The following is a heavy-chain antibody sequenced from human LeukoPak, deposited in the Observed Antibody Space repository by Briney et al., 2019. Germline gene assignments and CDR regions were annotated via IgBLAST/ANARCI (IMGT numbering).Heavy chain of an antibody. CDR2: ISSGGSTI. J-gene: IGHJ4*02. CDR3: ATDPAGYCSSTSCYRRIDY. Sequence: GGSLRLSCASSGFTFSSYSMNWVRQAPGKGLEWVSYISSGGSTIYYADSVKGRFTISRYNAKNSLYVQMNSLRAEDTVVYYCATDPAGYCSSTSCYRRIDYWGQGTLVTVSS. D-gene: IGHD2-2*01. CDR1: GFTFSSYS. V-gene: IGHV3-48*04.